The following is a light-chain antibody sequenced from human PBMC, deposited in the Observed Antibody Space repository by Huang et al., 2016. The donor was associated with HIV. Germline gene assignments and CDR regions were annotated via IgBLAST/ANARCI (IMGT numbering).Light chain of an antibody. CDR2: WAS. CDR1: QSVLYNANNKNY. V-gene: IGKV4-1*01. CDR3: QQYYSTLT. Sequence: DIVMTQSPDSLAVFLGERATINCKSSQSVLYNANNKNYVAWYQQKPGQPPKLLIYWASTRESGVPDRFSGSGSGTDFTLTISSLQAEDVAVYYCQQYYSTLTFGGGTKVEIK. J-gene: IGKJ4*01.